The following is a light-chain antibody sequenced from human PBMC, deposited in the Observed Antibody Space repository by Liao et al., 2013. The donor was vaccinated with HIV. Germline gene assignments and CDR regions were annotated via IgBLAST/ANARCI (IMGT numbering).Light chain of an antibody. V-gene: IGLV3-21*01. CDR3: QAWGSSTAV. J-gene: IGLJ1*01. Sequence: SYVLTQPPSVSVAPGKTARIICGGSNIESQTVHWYQQRPGQAPLLVIYQDSKRPSGIPERFSGSNSGNTATLTISGTQAMDEADYYCQAWGSSTAVFGTGTKVTVL. CDR2: QDS. CDR1: NIESQT.